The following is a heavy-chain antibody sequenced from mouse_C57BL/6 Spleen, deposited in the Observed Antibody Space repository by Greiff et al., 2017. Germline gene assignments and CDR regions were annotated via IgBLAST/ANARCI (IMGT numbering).Heavy chain of an antibody. CDR1: GYTFTDYY. CDR3: ARLTTVEYFDY. Sequence: EVQLQRSGPELVKPGASVKISCKASGYTFTDYYMNWVKQSHGKSLEWIGDINPNNGGTSYNQKFKGKATLTVDKSSSTAYMELRSLTSEDSAVYYCARLTTVEYFDYWGQGTTLTVSS. V-gene: IGHV1-26*01. J-gene: IGHJ2*01. CDR2: INPNNGGT. D-gene: IGHD1-1*01.